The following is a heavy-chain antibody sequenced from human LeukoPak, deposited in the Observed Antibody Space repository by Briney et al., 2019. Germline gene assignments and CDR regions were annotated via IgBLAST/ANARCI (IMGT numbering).Heavy chain of an antibody. CDR1: GFTVSSNY. D-gene: IGHD3-16*01. CDR2: IYSGGST. CDR3: ASGIISGLINY. V-gene: IGHV3-53*01. Sequence: PGGSLRLSCAASGFTVSSNYMSWVRQAPGKGLEWVSVIYSGGSTYYADSVKGRFTISRDNSKNTLYLQMNSLRAEGTAVYYCASGIISGLINYWGQGTLVTVSS. J-gene: IGHJ4*02.